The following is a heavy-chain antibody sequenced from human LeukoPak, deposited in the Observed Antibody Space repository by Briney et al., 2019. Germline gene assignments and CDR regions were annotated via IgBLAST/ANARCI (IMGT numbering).Heavy chain of an antibody. D-gene: IGHD2-2*01. J-gene: IGHJ4*02. CDR3: ALRGNFGTSTYDY. Sequence: PSETLSLTCDVSGGSLTGYYWSWIRQPSGKGLEWIGEINHSGGSNLRSSLKSRLTISGDTSKNQFSLKLTSVTAADTAVYYCALRGNFGTSTYDYWGQGTLVAVSS. CDR1: GGSLTGYY. CDR2: INHSGGS. V-gene: IGHV4-34*01.